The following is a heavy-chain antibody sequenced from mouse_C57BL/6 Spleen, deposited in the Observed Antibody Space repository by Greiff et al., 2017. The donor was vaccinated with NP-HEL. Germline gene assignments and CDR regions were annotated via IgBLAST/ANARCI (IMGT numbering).Heavy chain of an antibody. CDR1: GYSITSGYY. V-gene: IGHV3-6*01. D-gene: IGHD2-5*01. J-gene: IGHJ2*01. CDR3: ARALYYSNYPYYFDY. CDR2: ISYDGSN. Sequence: ESGPGLVKPSQSLSLTCSVTGYSITSGYYWNWIRQFPGNKLEWMGYISYDGSNNYNPSLKNRISITRDTSKNQFFLKLNSVTTEDTATYYCARALYYSNYPYYFDYWGQGTTLTVSS.